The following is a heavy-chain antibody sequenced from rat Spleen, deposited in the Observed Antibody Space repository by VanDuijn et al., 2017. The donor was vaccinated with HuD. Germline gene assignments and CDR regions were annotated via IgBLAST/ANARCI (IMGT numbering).Heavy chain of an antibody. CDR3: ARLVNSYYWYFDF. D-gene: IGHD1-10*01. J-gene: IGHJ1*01. Sequence: EVELVESGGGLVQPGRSMKLSCAASGFTFSNFVMAWVRQVPTKGLEWVASISYDGSSTYYRDSVKGRFTISRDNAKSTLYLQMDSLRSEDTDTYYCARLVNSYYWYFDFWGPGTMVTVSS. CDR2: ISYDGSST. V-gene: IGHV5-7*01. CDR1: GFTFSNFV.